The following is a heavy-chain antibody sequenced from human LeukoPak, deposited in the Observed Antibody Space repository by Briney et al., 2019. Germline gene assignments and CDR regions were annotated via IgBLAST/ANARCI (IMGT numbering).Heavy chain of an antibody. CDR2: IYSGGNT. CDR1: GFSVSNTY. CDR3: ARGTVTAPDY. V-gene: IGHV3-53*01. D-gene: IGHD2-21*02. Sequence: GGSLRLSCAASGFSVSNTYMSWVRQAPGKGLEWVSIIYSGGNTYYADSVKGRFNISRDNSKNTLYLQMNRLRPEDTAVYYCARGTVTAPDYWGQGTLVTVSS. J-gene: IGHJ4*02.